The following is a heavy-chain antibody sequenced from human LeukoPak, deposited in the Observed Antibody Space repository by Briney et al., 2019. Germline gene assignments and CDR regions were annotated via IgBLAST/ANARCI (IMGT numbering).Heavy chain of an antibody. J-gene: IGHJ4*02. CDR2: INGDGSST. CDR3: ARDRGSTEFDY. D-gene: IGHD1-26*01. CDR1: GFTLSSNW. V-gene: IGHV3-74*01. Sequence: AGGSLRLSCAASGFTLSSNWMHWVRHAPGKGLVWVSRINGDGSSTSYADSVKGRFTISRDNAKNTLYLQMNSLRAEDTAVYYCARDRGSTEFDYWGQGTLVTVSS.